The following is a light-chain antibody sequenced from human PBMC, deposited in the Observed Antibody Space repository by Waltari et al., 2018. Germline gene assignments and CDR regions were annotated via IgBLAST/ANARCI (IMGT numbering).Light chain of an antibody. V-gene: IGKV1-16*01. CDR3: QHHNSYPPT. CDR1: QGISNY. CDR2: YAS. Sequence: DIQMTQSPPSLSASVGDTVPISCQASQGISNYLAWYQQKPGKAPKPLIYYASNLESGVPSRFSGSGSGTDFTLTISSLQSEDFATYYCQHHNSYPPTFGQGTKVEIK. J-gene: IGKJ1*01.